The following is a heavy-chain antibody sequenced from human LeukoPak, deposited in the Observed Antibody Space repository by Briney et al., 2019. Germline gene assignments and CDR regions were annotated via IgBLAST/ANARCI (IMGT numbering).Heavy chain of an antibody. D-gene: IGHD3-22*01. CDR3: ARDRDIGEVVPLGAFDI. CDR1: GYTFTSYY. J-gene: IGHJ3*02. Sequence: GASVTVSCKASGYTFTSYYMHWVRQAPGQGLEWMGGIIPIFGTANYAQKFQGRVTITADESTSTAYMELSSLRSEDTAVYYCARDRDIGEVVPLGAFDIWGQGTMVTVSS. V-gene: IGHV1-69*13. CDR2: IIPIFGTA.